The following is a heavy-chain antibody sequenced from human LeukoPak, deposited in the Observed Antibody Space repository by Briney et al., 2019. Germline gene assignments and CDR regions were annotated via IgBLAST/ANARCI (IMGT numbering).Heavy chain of an antibody. V-gene: IGHV1-3*01. J-gene: IGHJ5*02. D-gene: IGHD6-13*01. CDR1: GYTFTSYA. CDR2: INAGNGNT. Sequence: GASVKVSCKASGYTFTSYAMHWVRQAPGQRLEWMGWINAGNGNTKYSQKFQGRVTITRDTSASTAYMELSSLRSEDTAVYYCARVTKQLVPVSWFDPWGQGTLVIVSS. CDR3: ARVTKQLVPVSWFDP.